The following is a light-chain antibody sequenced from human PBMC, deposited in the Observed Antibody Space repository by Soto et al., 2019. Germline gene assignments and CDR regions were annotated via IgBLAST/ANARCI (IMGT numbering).Light chain of an antibody. J-gene: IGLJ2*01. CDR1: NIGSKT. V-gene: IGLV3-21*04. CDR2: YDS. CDR3: QVWDHSSDLVV. Sequence: SYELTQPPSVSVAPGKTATFTCEGNNIGSKTVHWYQQKPGQAPVLVIYYDSDRPSGIPERFSGSNSGNTATLTISRVEAGDEADYYCQVWDHSSDLVVFGGGTKLTVL.